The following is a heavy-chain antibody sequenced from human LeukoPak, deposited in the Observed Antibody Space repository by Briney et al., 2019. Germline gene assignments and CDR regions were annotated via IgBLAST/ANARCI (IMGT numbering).Heavy chain of an antibody. CDR2: IYYSGYT. Sequence: SETLSLTCSVSDDSITMYYWTWIRQPPGKGLEWIGYIYYSGYTNYNPSLKSRVTISVDTSKNRFSLKLSSVTAADTAVYYCARTTMVRGTYYMDVWGKGTTVTISS. CDR3: ARTTMVRGTYYMDV. J-gene: IGHJ6*03. CDR1: DDSITMYY. D-gene: IGHD3-10*01. V-gene: IGHV4-59*01.